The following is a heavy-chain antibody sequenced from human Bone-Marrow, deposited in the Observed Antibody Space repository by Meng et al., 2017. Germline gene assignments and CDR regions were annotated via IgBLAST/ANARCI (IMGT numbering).Heavy chain of an antibody. CDR2: INHSGST. Sequence: HVQAQHWGAGLLKPSETLSLTCAVYGGSFSGYYWSWIRQPPGKGLEWIGEINHSGSTNYNPSLKSRVTISVDTSKNQFSLKLSSVTAADTAVYYCARGSWLQLWLQDYWGQGTLVTVSS. CDR1: GGSFSGYY. CDR3: ARGSWLQLWLQDY. V-gene: IGHV4-34*01. J-gene: IGHJ4*02. D-gene: IGHD5-18*01.